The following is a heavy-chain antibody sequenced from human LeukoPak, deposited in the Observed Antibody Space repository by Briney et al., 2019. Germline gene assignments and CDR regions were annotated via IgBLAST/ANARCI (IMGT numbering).Heavy chain of an antibody. V-gene: IGHV3-23*01. Sequence: GGSLRLSCAASGFTFSSYAMSWVRQAPGKGLEWVADISGSGCSTYYADSVKGRFSISRDNSKNTLYMQMNSLRAEDTAVYYCAKDLRAYGITWFDPWGQGTLVTVSS. CDR1: GFTFSSYA. CDR2: ISGSGCST. D-gene: IGHD3-10*01. CDR3: AKDLRAYGITWFDP. J-gene: IGHJ5*02.